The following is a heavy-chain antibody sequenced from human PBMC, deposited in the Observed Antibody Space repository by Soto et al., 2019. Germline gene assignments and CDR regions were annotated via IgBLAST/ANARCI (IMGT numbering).Heavy chain of an antibody. D-gene: IGHD1-26*01. CDR2: IIPIFGTA. Sequence: SVKVSCKASGGTFSSYAISWVRQAPGQGLEWMGGIIPIFGTANYAQKFQGRVTITADESTSTAYMELSSLRSEDTAVYYCARDQYSGRYFDYWGQATLVTVSS. J-gene: IGHJ4*02. V-gene: IGHV1-69*13. CDR1: GGTFSSYA. CDR3: ARDQYSGRYFDY.